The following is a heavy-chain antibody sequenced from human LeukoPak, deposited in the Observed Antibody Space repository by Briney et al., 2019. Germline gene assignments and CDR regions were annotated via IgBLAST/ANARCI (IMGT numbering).Heavy chain of an antibody. V-gene: IGHV4-39*01. CDR1: GGSISSSSYY. D-gene: IGHD3-10*01. J-gene: IGHJ4*02. CDR2: IYYSGST. Sequence: SETLSLTCTVSGGSISSSSYYWGWIRQPPGKGLEWIGSIYYSGSTYYNPSLKSRVTISVDTSKNQFSLKLSSVTAADTAVYYCARHHPKPFTMVQGAPDYWGQGTLVTVSS. CDR3: ARHHPKPFTMVQGAPDY.